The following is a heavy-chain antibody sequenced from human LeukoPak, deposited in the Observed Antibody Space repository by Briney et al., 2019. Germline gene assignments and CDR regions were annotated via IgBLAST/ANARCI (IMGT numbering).Heavy chain of an antibody. CDR2: TFSTGTN. CDR3: SRYRIHNWFEP. CDR1: GDSVSSDYF. J-gene: IGHJ5*02. V-gene: IGHV4-61*01. Sequence: SETLSLTCTVSGDSVSSDYFWGWIRQPPGKGLEWIGNTFSTGTNLYNASLKSRVTITVDTSKNQFSLKLNSATAADTAIYYCSRYRIHNWFEPWGQGSLVIVSS. D-gene: IGHD1-26*01.